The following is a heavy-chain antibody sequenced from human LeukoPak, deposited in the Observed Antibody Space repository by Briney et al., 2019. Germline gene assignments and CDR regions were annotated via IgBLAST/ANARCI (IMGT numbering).Heavy chain of an antibody. J-gene: IGHJ6*02. V-gene: IGHV3-23*01. Sequence: GGSLRLSCAASGFTFSSYAMSWVRQAPGKGLEWFSAISGSGGSTYYADSVKGRFTISRDNSKNTLYLQMNSLRAEDTAVYYCAKSDRFYYDSSGYFLRYYYYGMDVWGQGTTVTVSS. CDR2: ISGSGGST. CDR3: AKSDRFYYDSSGYFLRYYYYGMDV. D-gene: IGHD3-22*01. CDR1: GFTFSSYA.